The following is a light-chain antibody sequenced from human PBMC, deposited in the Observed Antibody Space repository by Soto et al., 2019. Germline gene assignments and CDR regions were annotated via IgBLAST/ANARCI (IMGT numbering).Light chain of an antibody. Sequence: QSVLTQPPSVSGATGQRVTISCTGSSSNIGAGYDVHWYQQLPGTAPKLLIYGNSNLPSGVPDRFSGSKSGTSASLAITGLQAEDEVDYYCQSYDSSLRVSVFGGGTKLTV. J-gene: IGLJ2*01. CDR3: QSYDSSLRVSV. CDR2: GNS. V-gene: IGLV1-40*01. CDR1: SSNIGAGYD.